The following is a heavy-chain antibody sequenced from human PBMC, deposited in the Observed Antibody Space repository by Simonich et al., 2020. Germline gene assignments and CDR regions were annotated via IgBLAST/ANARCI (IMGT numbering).Heavy chain of an antibody. V-gene: IGHV1-18*01. D-gene: IGHD2-15*01. CDR2: ISPYNDNT. CDR3: ARASRGTWWYYYFDY. CDR1: GYTFTSYG. J-gene: IGHJ4*02. Sequence: QVQLVQSGAEVKKPGASVKVSCKASGYTFTSYGISWVRQAPGQGLEWLGGISPYNDNTNYSQKPQGRVTMTTDTSTSTATMELRSLRSDDTAVDYCARASRGTWWYYYFDYWGQGTLVTVSS.